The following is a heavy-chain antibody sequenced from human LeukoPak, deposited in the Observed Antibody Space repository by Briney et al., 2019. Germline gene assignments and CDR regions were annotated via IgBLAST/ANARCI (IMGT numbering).Heavy chain of an antibody. J-gene: IGHJ5*02. CDR3: AKDYRYGSA. V-gene: IGHV3-23*01. CDR1: GFTFNSFA. D-gene: IGHD6-19*01. Sequence: GGSLRLSCAASGFTFNSFAFTWVRQAPGRGLEWVSAINVRGDATFYAESVRGRFTISRVNSKNTLYLQMNSLGAEDTALYYCAKDYRYGSAWGPGTLVVVSS. CDR2: INVRGDAT.